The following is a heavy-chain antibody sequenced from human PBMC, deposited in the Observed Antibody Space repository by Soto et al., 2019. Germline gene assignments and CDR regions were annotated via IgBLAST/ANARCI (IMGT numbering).Heavy chain of an antibody. CDR2: IYPGDSDT. CDR1: GYSFTSYW. V-gene: IGHV5-51*01. CDR3: ARQFRDAYDAFDI. Sequence: GESLKISCKGSGYSFTSYWIGWVRQMPGKGLEWMGIIYPGDSDTRYSPSFQGQVTISADKSISTAYLQWSSLKASDTAMYYCARQFRDAYDAFDIWGQGKMVTVSS. J-gene: IGHJ3*02.